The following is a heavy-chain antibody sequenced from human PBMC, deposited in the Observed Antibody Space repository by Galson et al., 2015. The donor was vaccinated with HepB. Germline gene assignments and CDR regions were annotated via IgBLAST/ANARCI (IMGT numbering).Heavy chain of an antibody. CDR3: ARVTTVTTGVDY. D-gene: IGHD4-17*01. CDR2: INPNSGGT. Sequence: SVKVSRKASGYTFTGYYMHWVRQAPGQGLEWMGRINPNSGGTNYAQKFQGRVTMTRDTSISTAYMELSRLRSDDTAVYYCARVTTVTTGVDYWGQGTLVTVSS. V-gene: IGHV1-2*06. CDR1: GYTFTGYY. J-gene: IGHJ4*02.